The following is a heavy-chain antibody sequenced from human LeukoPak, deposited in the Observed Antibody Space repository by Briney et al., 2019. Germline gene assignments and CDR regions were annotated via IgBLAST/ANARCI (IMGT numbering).Heavy chain of an antibody. V-gene: IGHV1-18*01. CDR2: ISAYNGNT. CDR1: GYTFTSYG. D-gene: IGHD5-18*01. Sequence: ASVKVSCKASGYTFTSYGISWVRQAPGQGLEWMGWISAYNGNTNYAQKLQGRVTKTTDTSTSTAYMELRSLRSDDTAVYYCARDEGTGYSYGSLAYWGQGTLVTVSS. J-gene: IGHJ4*02. CDR3: ARDEGTGYSYGSLAY.